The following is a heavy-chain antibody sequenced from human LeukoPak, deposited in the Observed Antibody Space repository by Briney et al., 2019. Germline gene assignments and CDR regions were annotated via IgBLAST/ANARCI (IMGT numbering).Heavy chain of an antibody. CDR1: GFTFSSYA. J-gene: IGHJ4*02. CDR2: ISGSGGST. V-gene: IGHV3-23*01. CDR3: AKGEESDYYDSSGYPY. D-gene: IGHD3-22*01. Sequence: QPGGSLRLSCAASGFTFSSYAMSWVRQAPGKGLEWVSAISGSGGSTYYADSVKGRFTISRDNSKNTLYLQMNSLRAEDTAVYYCAKGEESDYYDSSGYPYWGQGTLVTVSS.